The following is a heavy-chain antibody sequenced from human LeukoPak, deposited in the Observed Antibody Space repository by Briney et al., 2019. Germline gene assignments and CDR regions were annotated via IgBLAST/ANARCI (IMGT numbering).Heavy chain of an antibody. CDR1: GYTFTGYY. V-gene: IGHV1-2*02. J-gene: IGHJ4*02. CDR3: ARVDIVANNVPDY. D-gene: IGHD5-12*01. CDR2: INPNSGGT. Sequence: ASVKVSCKASGYTFTGYYMRWVRQAPGQGLEWMGWINPNSGGTNYAQKFQGRVTMTRDTSISTAYMELSRLRSDDTAVYYCARVDIVANNVPDYWGQGTLVTVSS.